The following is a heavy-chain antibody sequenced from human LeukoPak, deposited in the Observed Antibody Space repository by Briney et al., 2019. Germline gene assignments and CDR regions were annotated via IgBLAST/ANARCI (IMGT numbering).Heavy chain of an antibody. CDR2: INAGNGNT. D-gene: IGHD3-10*01. Sequence: AASVKVSCKASGYTFTSYAMHWVRQAPGQRLEWMGWINAGNGNTKYSQKFQGRVTITRDTSASTAYMELSSLRSEDTAVYYCARRPMVRGVINAFDIWGQGTMVTVSS. CDR3: ARRPMVRGVINAFDI. V-gene: IGHV1-3*01. J-gene: IGHJ3*02. CDR1: GYTFTSYA.